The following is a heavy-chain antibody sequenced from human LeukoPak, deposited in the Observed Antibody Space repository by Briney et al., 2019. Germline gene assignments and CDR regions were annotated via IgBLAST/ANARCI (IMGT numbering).Heavy chain of an antibody. V-gene: IGHV3-48*01. J-gene: IGHJ3*02. D-gene: IGHD5-18*01. CDR3: AARWGYNGFDI. CDR2: ISDSSTTI. CDR1: GFTFSSYN. Sequence: GGSLRLSCAASGFTFSSYNMNWVRQAPGKGLEWVSYISDSSTTIYYADSVKGRFTISRDKSKNTLYLQMNSLRAEDTALFYCAARWGYNGFDIWGQGTMVAVSS.